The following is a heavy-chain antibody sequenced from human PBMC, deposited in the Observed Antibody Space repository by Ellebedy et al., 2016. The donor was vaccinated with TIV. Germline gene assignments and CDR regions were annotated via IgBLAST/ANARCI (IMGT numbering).Heavy chain of an antibody. Sequence: SGPTLVKPTQTLTLTCTFSGFSLSTSGMCVSWIRQPPGKALEWLAVIDWDDDKYYNTSLKTRLTISKDTSRNQVVLTMTNMDPVDTATYYCARIRDWAYCDGDCYYDAFDVWGQGTPVTVSS. J-gene: IGHJ3*01. CDR3: ARIRDWAYCDGDCYYDAFDV. D-gene: IGHD2-21*02. CDR2: IDWDDDK. V-gene: IGHV2-70*01. CDR1: GFSLSTSGMC.